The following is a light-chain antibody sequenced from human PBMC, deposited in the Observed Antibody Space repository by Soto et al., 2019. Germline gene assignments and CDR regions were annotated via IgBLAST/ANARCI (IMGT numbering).Light chain of an antibody. Sequence: EIVMTQSPATLSVSPWERATRSCRASQSVSSNLAWYQQKPGQAPRLLIYGASTRATGIPARFSGSGSGTEFTLTISSLQSEDFAIYYCQQYNNWYTFGQGTKLEIK. CDR2: GAS. J-gene: IGKJ2*01. CDR1: QSVSSN. V-gene: IGKV3-15*01. CDR3: QQYNNWYT.